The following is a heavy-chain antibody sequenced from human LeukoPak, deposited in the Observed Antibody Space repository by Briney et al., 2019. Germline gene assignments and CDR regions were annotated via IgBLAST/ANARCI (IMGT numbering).Heavy chain of an antibody. CDR2: IKQDGSEK. CDR3: ARDRSERAFDI. Sequence: GGSLRLSCAASGFTFSSYWMSWVRQAPGKGLEWVANIKQDGSEKYYVDSVKGRFTISRDNAKNSLYLQMNSLRAEDTAVYYRARDRSERAFDIWGQGTMVTVSS. V-gene: IGHV3-7*03. J-gene: IGHJ3*02. CDR1: GFTFSSYW. D-gene: IGHD3-3*01.